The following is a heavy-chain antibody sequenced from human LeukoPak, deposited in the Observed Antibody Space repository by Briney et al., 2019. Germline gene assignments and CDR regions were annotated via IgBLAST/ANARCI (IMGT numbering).Heavy chain of an antibody. J-gene: IGHJ4*02. CDR1: GFTFSSYS. CDR2: ISSSSSYI. Sequence: GGSMRLSCAAYGFTFSSYSMNCVRQAQGKGLEWVSCISSSSSYIYYADSVKGRFTISRDNAKNSLYLQMNSLRAEDTAVYYCARDGNYYDSSGYYCDYWGQGTLVTVSS. D-gene: IGHD3-22*01. CDR3: ARDGNYYDSSGYYCDY. V-gene: IGHV3-21*04.